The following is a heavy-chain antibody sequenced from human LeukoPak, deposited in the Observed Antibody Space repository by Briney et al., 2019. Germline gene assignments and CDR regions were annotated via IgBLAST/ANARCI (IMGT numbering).Heavy chain of an antibody. J-gene: IGHJ4*02. CDR3: ARPYSRSWSFNY. Sequence: SETLSLTCTVSGYSISSGYYWGWIRQPPGKGLEWIGSIYHSGSTYYNPSLKSRVTISVDTSKNQFSLKLSSVTAADTAVYYCARPYSRSWSFNYWGQGTLVTVSS. V-gene: IGHV4-38-2*02. D-gene: IGHD6-13*01. CDR1: GYSISSGYY. CDR2: IYHSGST.